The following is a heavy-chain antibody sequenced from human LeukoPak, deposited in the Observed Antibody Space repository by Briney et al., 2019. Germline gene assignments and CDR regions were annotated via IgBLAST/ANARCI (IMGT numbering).Heavy chain of an antibody. CDR2: MSYDESDK. D-gene: IGHD3-10*01. J-gene: IGHJ4*02. V-gene: IGHV3-30-3*01. Sequence: GGSLRLSCAASGFTFSSYAMHWVRQAPGKGLEWVAFMSYDESDKYYADSVKGRFTISRDSSSKTLYLQMNSLRAEDTAGYYCARDYGSGSYYNTAYWGQGTLVTVSS. CDR1: GFTFSSYA. CDR3: ARDYGSGSYYNTAY.